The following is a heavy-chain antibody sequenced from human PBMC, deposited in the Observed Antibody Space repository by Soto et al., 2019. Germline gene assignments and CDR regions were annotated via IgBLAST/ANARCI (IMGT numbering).Heavy chain of an antibody. V-gene: IGHV4-34*01. J-gene: IGHJ6*02. CDR2: INHSGST. CDR1: GGSFSGYY. Sequence: SETLSLTCTVYGGSFSGYYWSWIRQPPGKGLEWIGEINHSGSTNYNPSLKSRVTISVDTSKNQFSLKLSSVTAAATAVYYCARTRSGYCSGGSCYPLHYYYYGMDVWGQGTTVTVSS. D-gene: IGHD2-15*01. CDR3: ARTRSGYCSGGSCYPLHYYYYGMDV.